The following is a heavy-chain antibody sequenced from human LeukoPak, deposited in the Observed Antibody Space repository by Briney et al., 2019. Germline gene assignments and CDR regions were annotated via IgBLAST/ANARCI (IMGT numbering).Heavy chain of an antibody. Sequence: GGSLRLSCAASGFTFSSYEMNWVRQAPGKGLEWVSYISSSGSTIYYADSVKGRFTISRDNAKNSLYLQMNILRAEDTAVYYCARVSQQLTYFDYWGQGTLVTVSS. CDR2: ISSSGSTI. CDR3: ARVSQQLTYFDY. V-gene: IGHV3-48*03. CDR1: GFTFSSYE. D-gene: IGHD6-13*01. J-gene: IGHJ4*02.